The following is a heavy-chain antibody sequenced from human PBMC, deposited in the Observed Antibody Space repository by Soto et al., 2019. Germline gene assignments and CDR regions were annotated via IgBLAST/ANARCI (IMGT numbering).Heavy chain of an antibody. V-gene: IGHV3-30*18. J-gene: IGHJ5*02. D-gene: IGHD6-13*01. CDR1: GFTFSSYG. CDR3: AKVFPYSSSWYNWFDP. CDR2: ISYDGSNK. Sequence: GGSLRLSCAASGFTFSSYGMHWVRQAPGKGLEWVAVISYDGSNKYYADSVKGRFTISRDNSKNTLYLQMNSLRAEDTAVYYCAKVFPYSSSWYNWFDPWGQGT.